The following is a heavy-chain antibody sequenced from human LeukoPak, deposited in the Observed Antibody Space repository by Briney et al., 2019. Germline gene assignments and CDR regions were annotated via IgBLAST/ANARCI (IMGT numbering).Heavy chain of an antibody. CDR3: ARVESSGWPQRLGYYYYMDV. Sequence: PSETLSLTCAVYGGSFSGYYWSWIRQPPGKGLEWIGEINHSGSTNYNPSLKSRVTISVDTSKNQFSLKLSSVTAADTAVYYCARVESSGWPQRLGYYYYMDVWGKGTTVTVSS. V-gene: IGHV4-34*01. CDR1: GGSFSGYY. CDR2: INHSGST. J-gene: IGHJ6*03. D-gene: IGHD5-24*01.